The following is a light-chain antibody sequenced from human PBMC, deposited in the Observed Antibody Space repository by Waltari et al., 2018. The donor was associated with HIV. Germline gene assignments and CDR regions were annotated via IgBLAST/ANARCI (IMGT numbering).Light chain of an antibody. CDR3: SSYTSSSVV. J-gene: IGLJ2*01. CDR2: EVS. V-gene: IGLV2-14*01. Sequence: QSALTQPASVSGSPGQSITISCTGTSSDVGGYNYVSWYQQHPGKAPKLLIYEVSNRPSGVSKRFSGSKAGNPAYLTISGLQAEDEADYYCSSYTSSSVVFGGGTKLTVL. CDR1: SSDVGGYNY.